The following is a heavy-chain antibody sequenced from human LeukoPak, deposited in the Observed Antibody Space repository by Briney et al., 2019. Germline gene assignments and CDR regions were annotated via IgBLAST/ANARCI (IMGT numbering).Heavy chain of an antibody. CDR1: GYTFTSYG. CDR2: IIPIFGTA. CDR3: ARRIAAAGDNAFDI. J-gene: IGHJ3*02. D-gene: IGHD6-13*01. V-gene: IGHV1-69*13. Sequence: GASVKVSCKASGYTFTSYGISWVRQAPGQGLEWMGGIIPIFGTANYAQKFQGRVTITADESTSTAYMELSSLRSEDTAVYYCARRIAAAGDNAFDIWGQGTMVTVSS.